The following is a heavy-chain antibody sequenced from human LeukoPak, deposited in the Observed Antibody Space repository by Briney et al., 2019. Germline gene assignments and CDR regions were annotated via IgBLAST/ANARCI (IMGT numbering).Heavy chain of an antibody. CDR1: GFTFSSYE. D-gene: IGHD3-22*01. CDR2: ISSSGSTI. J-gene: IGHJ4*02. CDR3: ARSGDYDSSGYYLPVSY. V-gene: IGHV3-48*03. Sequence: QPGGSLRLSCAASGFTFSSYEMNWVRQAPGKGLEWVSYISSSGSTIYYADSVKGRFTISRDNAKNSLYLQMNSLRAEDTAVYYCARSGDYDSSGYYLPVSYWGQGTLVTVSS.